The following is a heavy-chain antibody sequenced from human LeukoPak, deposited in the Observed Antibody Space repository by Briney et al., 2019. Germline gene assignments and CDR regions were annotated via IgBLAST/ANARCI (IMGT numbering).Heavy chain of an antibody. V-gene: IGHV3-9*01. CDR2: IRGNSVSI. CDR3: AKDIVPDGSGSYYNEDYYYYLDV. Sequence: GRSLRLSCAASGFTFDDYAMHWVRQAPGKGLEWVSGIRGNSVSIGYADSVKGRFTISRDNAKNSLYLQMSSLRAEDTALYYCAKDIVPDGSGSYYNEDYYYYLDVWGKGTTVTVPS. CDR1: GFTFDDYA. J-gene: IGHJ6*03. D-gene: IGHD3-10*01.